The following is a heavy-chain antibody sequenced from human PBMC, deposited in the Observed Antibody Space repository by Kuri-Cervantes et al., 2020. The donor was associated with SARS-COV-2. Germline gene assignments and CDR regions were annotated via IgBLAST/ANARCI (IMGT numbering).Heavy chain of an antibody. V-gene: IGHV3-49*04. CDR2: IRSKAYGGTT. Sequence: GGSLRLSCTASGFTFGDYAMSWVRQAPGKGLEWVGFIRSKAYGGTTEYAASVKGRFTISRDDSKSIAYLQMNSLKTEDTAVYYCTRVEFNWNYFDYWGQGTLVTVSS. CDR3: TRVEFNWNYFDY. D-gene: IGHD1-1*01. J-gene: IGHJ4*02. CDR1: GFTFGDYA.